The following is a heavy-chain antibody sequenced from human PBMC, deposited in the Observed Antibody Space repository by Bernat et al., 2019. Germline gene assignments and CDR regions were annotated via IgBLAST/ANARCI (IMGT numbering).Heavy chain of an antibody. V-gene: IGHV5-10-1*01. D-gene: IGHD3-10*01. CDR2: IDPSDSYT. J-gene: IGHJ6*02. CDR1: GYSFTSYW. CDR3: ARRLVRGVMPYYYYGMDV. Sequence: EVQLVQSGAEVKKPGESLRISCKGSGYSFTSYWISWVRQMPGKGLEWMGRIDPSDSYTNYSPSFQGHVTISADKSISTAYLQWSSLKASDTAMYYCARRLVRGVMPYYYYGMDVWGQGTTVTVSS.